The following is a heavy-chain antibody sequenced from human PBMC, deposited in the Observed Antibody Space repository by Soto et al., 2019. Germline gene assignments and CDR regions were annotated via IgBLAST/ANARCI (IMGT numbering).Heavy chain of an antibody. Sequence: GESLKISCTSSGYDFTTCWIGWVRQMPGRGLEWMGIIYPGDSQIRYSPSFQGQVSISVDKSISTAYLQWSSLKASDTAIYYCARQGDSTSPFWYCGQGPLVTVYS. CDR1: GYDFTTCW. J-gene: IGHJ4*02. CDR3: ARQGDSTSPFWY. D-gene: IGHD6-6*01. V-gene: IGHV5-51*01. CDR2: IYPGDSQI.